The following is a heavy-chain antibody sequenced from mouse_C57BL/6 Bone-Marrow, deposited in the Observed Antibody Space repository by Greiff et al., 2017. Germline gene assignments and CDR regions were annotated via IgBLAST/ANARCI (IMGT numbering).Heavy chain of an antibody. CDR2: ISSGGSYT. D-gene: IGHD2-4*01. CDR3: ARQVYYDYDGDY. J-gene: IGHJ2*01. Sequence: DVMLVESGGDLVKPGGSLKLSCAASGFTFSSYGMSWVRQTPDKRLEWVATISSGGSYTYYPDSVKGRFTISRDNAKNTLYLQMSSLKSEDTAMYYCARQVYYDYDGDYWGQGTTLTVSS. CDR1: GFTFSSYG. V-gene: IGHV5-6*02.